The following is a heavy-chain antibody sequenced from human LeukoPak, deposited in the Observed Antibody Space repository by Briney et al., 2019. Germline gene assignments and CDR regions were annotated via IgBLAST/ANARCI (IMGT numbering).Heavy chain of an antibody. V-gene: IGHV1-2*02. J-gene: IGHJ6*02. CDR2: INPNSGGT. Sequence: ASVKVSCKASGYTFTGYYMHWVRQAPGQGLEWMGWINPNSGGTNYAQKFQGRVTMTRDTSISTAYMELSRLRSDDTAVYYCARDWASNYYDSSGQPGGDWYYYGMDVWGQGTTVTVSS. CDR1: GYTFTGYY. D-gene: IGHD3-22*01. CDR3: ARDWASNYYDSSGQPGGDWYYYGMDV.